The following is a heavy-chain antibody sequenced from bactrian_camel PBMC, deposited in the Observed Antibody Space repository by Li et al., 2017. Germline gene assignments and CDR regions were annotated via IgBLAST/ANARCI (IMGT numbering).Heavy chain of an antibody. D-gene: IGHD7*01. Sequence: VQLVESGGGSVQSGGSLRLSCVASEYTVADGCVGWFRQAPGKDRYWVAAIYTGGDRTYYADPVKGRFTISLDNAKNTLYLQMNNLKLEDTAMYYCAAYVGSRVLGPWSFERGTYDFWGPGTQVTVS. CDR3: AAYVGSRVLGPWSFERGTYDF. V-gene: IGHV3S54*01. J-gene: IGHJ4*01. CDR2: IYTGGDRT. CDR1: EYTVADGC.